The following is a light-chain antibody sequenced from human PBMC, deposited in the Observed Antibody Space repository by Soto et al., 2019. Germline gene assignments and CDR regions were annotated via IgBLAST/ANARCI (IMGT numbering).Light chain of an antibody. V-gene: IGLV2-14*01. CDR1: SSDVGAYKY. CDR3: CSYTGSSTLV. J-gene: IGLJ1*01. Sequence: QSALTQPASVSGSPGQSITISCTGTSSDVGAYKYVSWYQQHPGKAPKLMIYDVSNRPSGVSNRFSGSKSANTASLTISGLQAEDEAVYYCCSYTGSSTLVFGTGTKLTVL. CDR2: DVS.